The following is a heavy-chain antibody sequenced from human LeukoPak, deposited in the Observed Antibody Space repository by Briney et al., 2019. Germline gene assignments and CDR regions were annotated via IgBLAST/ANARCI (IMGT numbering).Heavy chain of an antibody. CDR2: IYYSGST. CDR1: GGSITTYY. CDR3: AKNKSWNYDSFDI. J-gene: IGHJ3*02. Sequence: SETLCLTCTVSGGSITTYYRSWVRQPPGKGLEWVGYIYYSGSTTYNPSLKSRVTISVDTSKNQLSLRLTSVTAADTAMYYCAKNKSWNYDSFDIWGQGTMVTVSS. V-gene: IGHV4-59*01. D-gene: IGHD1-7*01.